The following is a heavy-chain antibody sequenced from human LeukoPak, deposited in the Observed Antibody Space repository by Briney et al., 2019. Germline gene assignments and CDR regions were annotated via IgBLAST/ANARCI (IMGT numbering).Heavy chain of an antibody. Sequence: GGSLRLSCAASGFTFSNYWMSWVRQAPGKGLEWVANIKEDGGVKYYVDSVKGRFTISRDNAKKSVYLQMNSLRAEDTAVYYCPRIGYSSSSFDYWGQGTLVIVSS. CDR3: PRIGYSSSSFDY. V-gene: IGHV3-7*01. D-gene: IGHD6-13*01. CDR1: GFTFSNYW. J-gene: IGHJ4*02. CDR2: IKEDGGVK.